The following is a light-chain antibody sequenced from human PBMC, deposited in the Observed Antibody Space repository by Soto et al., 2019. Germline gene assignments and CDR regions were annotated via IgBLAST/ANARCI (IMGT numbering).Light chain of an antibody. CDR1: RSDVGAYNY. Sequence: QSALTQPASVSGSPGQSIAISCTGTRSDVGAYNYVSWYQQHPGKAPKLMISEVTNRPSGVSDRFSGSKSGNTASLTISGLQADDEGYYYCSSYTSRSTLYVFGTGTKLTVL. CDR2: EVT. V-gene: IGLV2-14*01. CDR3: SSYTSRSTLYV. J-gene: IGLJ1*01.